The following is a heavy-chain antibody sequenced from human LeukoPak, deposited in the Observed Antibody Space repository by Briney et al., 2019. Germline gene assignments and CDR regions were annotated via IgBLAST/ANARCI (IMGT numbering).Heavy chain of an antibody. CDR3: ARGRITMVRPFDY. V-gene: IGHV1-8*03. D-gene: IGHD3-10*01. J-gene: IGHJ4*02. CDR2: MNPNSGNT. Sequence: ASVKVSCKASGYTFTNYYIHWVRQATGQGLEWMGWMNPNSGNTGYAQKFQGRVTITRNTSISTAYMELSSLRSEDTALYYCARGRITMVRPFDYWGQGTLVTVSS. CDR1: GYTFTNYY.